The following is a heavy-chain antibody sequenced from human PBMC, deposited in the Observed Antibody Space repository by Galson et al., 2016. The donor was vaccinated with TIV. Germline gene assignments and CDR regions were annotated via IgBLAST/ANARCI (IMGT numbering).Heavy chain of an antibody. CDR3: ARDYFGSGSIYYFEY. CDR2: ISGLNGNT. V-gene: IGHV1-18*01. Sequence: SVKVSCKASGYTFSRYGLTWLRQAPGQGLEWVGWISGLNGNTNYAPKFQGRVAMTTDMSTSTAYMELRSLRSDDTAVYFCARDYFGSGSIYYFEYWGQGTPVIVSS. CDR1: GYTFSRYG. J-gene: IGHJ4*02. D-gene: IGHD3-10*01.